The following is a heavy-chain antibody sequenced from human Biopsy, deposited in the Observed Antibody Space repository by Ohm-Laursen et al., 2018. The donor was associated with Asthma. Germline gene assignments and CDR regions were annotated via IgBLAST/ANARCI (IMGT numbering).Heavy chain of an antibody. V-gene: IGHV3-7*03. D-gene: IGHD1-14*01. CDR1: GFTFGDYW. CDR3: ARDNHDYYYYGMDL. J-gene: IGHJ6*02. Sequence: SLRLSCAASGFTFGDYWMSWVRQVPGKGLEWVANIKHDGTEKNHVDSLKGRFTISRDNAQNLLYLQMSSLRTEDTAVYYCARDNHDYYYYGMDLWGQGTSVTVSS. CDR2: IKHDGTEK.